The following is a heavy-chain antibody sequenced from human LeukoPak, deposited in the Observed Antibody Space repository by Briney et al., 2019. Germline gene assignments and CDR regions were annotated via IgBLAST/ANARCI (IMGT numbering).Heavy chain of an antibody. V-gene: IGHV1-46*01. CDR3: ARDSPYDRDGYYFDY. D-gene: IGHD3-22*01. CDR1: GYTFTNYY. Sequence: ASVKVSCKASGYTFTNYYMHWVRQAPGQGLEWMGIVNPNDGSTSYAQKFQGRVTMTRETSTSTVYMELNSLRSEDTAVYYCARDSPYDRDGYYFDYWGQGTLVTVSS. J-gene: IGHJ4*02. CDR2: VNPNDGST.